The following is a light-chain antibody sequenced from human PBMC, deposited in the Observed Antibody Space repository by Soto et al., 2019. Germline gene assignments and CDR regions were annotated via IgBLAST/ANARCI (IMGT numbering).Light chain of an antibody. J-gene: IGKJ3*01. CDR1: QTVRSNY. Sequence: ELVLTQSPGTLSLSPGERATLSCRASQTVRSNYLAWYQQKPGQAPRLLIYGASTSATGIPDRFSGSGSGTDYTLTIKRREPEDLAVYYCQQYYDSPFTFGPGTKVDIK. V-gene: IGKV3-20*01. CDR3: QQYYDSPFT. CDR2: GAS.